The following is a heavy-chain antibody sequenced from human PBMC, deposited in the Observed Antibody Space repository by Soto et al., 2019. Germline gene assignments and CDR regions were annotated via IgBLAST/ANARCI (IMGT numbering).Heavy chain of an antibody. D-gene: IGHD3-10*01. CDR3: AAGSYFVFDY. Sequence: ASVKVFCKASGYTFTSYGVHWVRQAPGQRPEWVGRINPYNGATNYSQNFQGRVTITRDISANSAYMELSSLRSEDTAVYYCAAGSYFVFDYWGQGTLVTVSS. V-gene: IGHV1-3*01. CDR1: GYTFTSYG. CDR2: INPYNGAT. J-gene: IGHJ4*01.